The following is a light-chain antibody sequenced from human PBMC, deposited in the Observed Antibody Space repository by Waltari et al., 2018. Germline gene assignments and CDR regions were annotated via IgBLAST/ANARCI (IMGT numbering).Light chain of an antibody. CDR1: QSVSSY. V-gene: IGKV3-20*01. CDR2: AAS. Sequence: EIVLTQSPGTLSLSPGERATLSCRASQSVSSYLAWYQQRPGQAPRLLISAASSRATGIPDKFSGSGSGTDFTLTISRVEPEDFAMYYCQQYGSSPRTFGQGTKLEI. CDR3: QQYGSSPRT. J-gene: IGKJ2*01.